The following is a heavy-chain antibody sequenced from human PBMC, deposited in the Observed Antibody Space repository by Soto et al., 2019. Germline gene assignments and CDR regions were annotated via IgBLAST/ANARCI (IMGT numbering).Heavy chain of an antibody. CDR3: ARDEEGYGMDV. CDR2: IWYDGSNK. V-gene: IGHV3-33*01. Sequence: GGSLRLSCAASGFTFSSYGMHWVRQAPGKGLEWVAVIWYDGSNKYYADSVKGRFTISRDNSKNTLYLQTNSLRAEDTAVYYCARDEEGYGMDVWGQGTTVTVSS. CDR1: GFTFSSYG. J-gene: IGHJ6*02.